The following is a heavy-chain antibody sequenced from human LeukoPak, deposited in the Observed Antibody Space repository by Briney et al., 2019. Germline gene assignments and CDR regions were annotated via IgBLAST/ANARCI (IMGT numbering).Heavy chain of an antibody. CDR3: ARVEAYYYDSSGYYVGFFDY. J-gene: IGHJ4*02. Sequence: SQTLSLTCTVSGGSISSGGYYWRWISQPPGKGLEWIGYIYYSGSTYYNPSLKSRVTISVDTSKTQFSLKLSSVTAADTAVYYCARVEAYYYDSSGYYVGFFDYWGQGTLVTVSS. V-gene: IGHV4-31*03. D-gene: IGHD3-22*01. CDR2: IYYSGST. CDR1: GGSISSGGYY.